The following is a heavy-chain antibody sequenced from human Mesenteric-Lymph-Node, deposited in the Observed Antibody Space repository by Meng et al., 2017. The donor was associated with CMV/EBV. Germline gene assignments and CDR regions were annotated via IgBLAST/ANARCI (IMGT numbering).Heavy chain of an antibody. Sequence: GESLKISCAASGFTFSGSAMHWVRQASGKGLEWVGRIRSKANSYATAYAASVKGRFTISRDDSKNTAYLQMNSLKTEDTAVYYCTRQRVWFGELSGAFDIWGQGTMVTVSS. CDR2: IRSKANSYAT. CDR3: TRQRVWFGELSGAFDI. J-gene: IGHJ3*02. CDR1: GFTFSGSA. D-gene: IGHD3-10*01. V-gene: IGHV3-73*01.